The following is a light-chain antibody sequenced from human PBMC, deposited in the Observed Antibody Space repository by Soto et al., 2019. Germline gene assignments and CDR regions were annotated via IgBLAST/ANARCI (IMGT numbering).Light chain of an antibody. CDR2: EVS. CDR1: SSDVGSYNL. Sequence: QSALTQPASVSGSPGQSITISCTGTSSDVGSYNLVSWYQQHPGKAPKLMIYEVSKRPSGVSNRLSGSKSGNTASLTISGLQAEDEADYYFCSYAGIWVFGGGTKLTVL. J-gene: IGLJ3*02. V-gene: IGLV2-23*02. CDR3: CSYAGIWV.